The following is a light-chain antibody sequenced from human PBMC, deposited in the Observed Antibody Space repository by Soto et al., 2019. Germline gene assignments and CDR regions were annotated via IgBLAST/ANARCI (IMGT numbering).Light chain of an antibody. Sequence: DIQLTQSPSFLSASVGDRVTITCRASQGISSYLAWYQQKPGKAPKLLIYAASTLQSGVPSRFSGSGSGTEFTLTISSLQPEDFATYYRQQLNSYPRVTFGQGTRLEIK. J-gene: IGKJ5*01. CDR3: QQLNSYPRVT. V-gene: IGKV1-9*01. CDR1: QGISSY. CDR2: AAS.